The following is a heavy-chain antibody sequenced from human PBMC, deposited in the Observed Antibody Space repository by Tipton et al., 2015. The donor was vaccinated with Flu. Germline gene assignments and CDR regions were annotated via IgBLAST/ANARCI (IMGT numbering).Heavy chain of an antibody. Sequence: TLSLTCNASGGSIGNYYWSWIRQPAGKGLEWIGRISTPGNTNYNPSLKSRVAMSMDTSKNQFSLSLRSVTAADTALYYCARGSPYGSGGRRRVDPWGQGMLVTVSS. CDR3: ARGSPYGSGGRRRVDP. CDR2: ISTPGNT. CDR1: GGSIGNYY. J-gene: IGHJ5*02. V-gene: IGHV4-4*07. D-gene: IGHD3-10*01.